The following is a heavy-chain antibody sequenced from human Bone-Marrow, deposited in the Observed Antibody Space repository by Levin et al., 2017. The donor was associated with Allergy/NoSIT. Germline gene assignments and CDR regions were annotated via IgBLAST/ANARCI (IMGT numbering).Heavy chain of an antibody. Sequence: GESLKISCAASGFTFSSYWMHWVRQAPGKGLVWISRINSDGTTTTYADSVRGRFTISRDNAKNTLYLQMNSLRAEDTAVYYCARDYEFWSGHKYYFGMDVWGQGTTVTVSS. CDR3: ARDYEFWSGHKYYFGMDV. D-gene: IGHD3-3*01. CDR2: INSDGTTT. V-gene: IGHV3-74*01. CDR1: GFTFSSYW. J-gene: IGHJ6*02.